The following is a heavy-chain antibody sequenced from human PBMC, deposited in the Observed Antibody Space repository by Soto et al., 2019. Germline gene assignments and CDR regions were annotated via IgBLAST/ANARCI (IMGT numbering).Heavy chain of an antibody. Sequence: PSQTLSLTCAISGDSVSSNSAAWNWIRQSPSRGLEWLGRTYYRSKWYNDYAVSVKSRITINPDTSKNQFSLQLNSVTPEDTAVYYCARVGIVGATSRYYYYGMDVWGQGTTVTVSS. J-gene: IGHJ6*02. CDR1: GDSVSSNSAA. D-gene: IGHD1-26*01. CDR3: ARVGIVGATSRYYYYGMDV. V-gene: IGHV6-1*01. CDR2: TYYRSKWYN.